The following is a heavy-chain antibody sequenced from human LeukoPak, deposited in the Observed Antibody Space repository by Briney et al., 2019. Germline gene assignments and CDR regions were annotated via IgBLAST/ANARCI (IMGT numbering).Heavy chain of an antibody. D-gene: IGHD2-2*01. CDR1: GGSISSYS. CDR3: ARGDVVVPLDY. J-gene: IGHJ4*02. CDR2: IYYSGST. V-gene: IGHV4-59*01. Sequence: SETLSLTCTVSGGSISSYSWSWIRQPPGKGLEWIGYIYYSGSTNYNPSLKSRVTISVDTSKNQFSLKLSSVTAADTAVYYCARGDVVVPLDYWGQGTLVTVSS.